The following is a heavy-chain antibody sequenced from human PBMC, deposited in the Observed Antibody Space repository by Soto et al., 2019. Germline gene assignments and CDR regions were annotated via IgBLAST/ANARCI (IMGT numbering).Heavy chain of an antibody. Sequence: SQTPSLTCAISGDRLSSNSVAWNSLRPSPSRGLEWLGMTYYRSNWNNDYPLSVENRISINPDTSNNQFSLQLSSVTPEDTAVYYCARGINSAVDIWGQGTMVTVSS. D-gene: IGHD1-1*01. CDR3: ARGINSAVDI. J-gene: IGHJ3*02. CDR1: GDRLSSNSVA. V-gene: IGHV6-1*01. CDR2: TYYRSNWNN.